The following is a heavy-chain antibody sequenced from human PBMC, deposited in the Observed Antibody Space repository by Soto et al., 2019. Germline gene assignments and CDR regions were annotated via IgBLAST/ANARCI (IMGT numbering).Heavy chain of an antibody. CDR3: ARDLRSSSHAFDI. CDR1: GGTFSSYA. Sequence: ASVKVSCKASGGTFSSYAISWVRQAPGQGLEWMGGIIPIFGTANYAQKFQGRVTITADESTSIAYMELSSLRSEDTAVYYCARDLRSSSHAFDIWGQGTMVTVSS. CDR2: IIPIFGTA. D-gene: IGHD6-13*01. J-gene: IGHJ3*02. V-gene: IGHV1-69*13.